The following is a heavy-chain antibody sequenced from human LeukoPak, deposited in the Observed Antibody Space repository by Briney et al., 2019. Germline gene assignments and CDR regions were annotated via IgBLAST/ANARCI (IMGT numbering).Heavy chain of an antibody. V-gene: IGHV1-69*06. Sequence: GASVKVSCKASGYTFTGYYMHWVRQAPGQGLEWMGGIIPIFGTANYAQKFQGRVTITADKSTSTAYMELSSLRSEDTAVYYCARGYSYGFSTNYYMDVWGKGTTVTISS. CDR1: GYTFTGYY. J-gene: IGHJ6*03. CDR3: ARGYSYGFSTNYYMDV. CDR2: IIPIFGTA. D-gene: IGHD5-18*01.